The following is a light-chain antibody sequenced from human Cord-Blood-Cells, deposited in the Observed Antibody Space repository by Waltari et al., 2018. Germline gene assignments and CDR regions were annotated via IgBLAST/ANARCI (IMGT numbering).Light chain of an antibody. CDR1: SSDVGSYNR. CDR2: GGS. V-gene: IGLV2-18*02. CDR3: SSYTSSSTYV. J-gene: IGLJ1*01. Sequence: QSALTQPPSVSGSPGQSVTISCTGTSSDVGSYNRVSWYQQPPGTAPNLMIYGGSNLPSGVPDRFSGSKSGNTASLTISGLQAEDEADYYCSSYTSSSTYVFGTGTKVTVL.